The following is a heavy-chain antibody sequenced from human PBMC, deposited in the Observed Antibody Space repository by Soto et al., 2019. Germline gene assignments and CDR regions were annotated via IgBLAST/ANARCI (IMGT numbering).Heavy chain of an antibody. J-gene: IGHJ4*02. CDR3: ARGEETVTLISDY. CDR1: GFTFSNYW. V-gene: IGHV3-74*01. D-gene: IGHD4-17*01. CDR2: IQSDGSST. Sequence: EVQLVESGGGLVQPGGSLRLSCAASGFTFSNYWMHWARQPPGKGLVWVSRIQSDGSSTTYADSVKGRFTISRDNAKNTLYLQMNSLRAEDTAVYYCARGEETVTLISDYWGQGTLVTVSS.